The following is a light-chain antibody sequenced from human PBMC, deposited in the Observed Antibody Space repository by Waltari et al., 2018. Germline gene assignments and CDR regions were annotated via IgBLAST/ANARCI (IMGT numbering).Light chain of an antibody. CDR3: QAWDSSVVA. Sequence: YEVTQPPSVSVSPGPTASIPCPGDKLGDKYACWYQQRPGQSPVLVIYQDTKRPSGIPERFSGSNSGNTATLTISGTQAMDEADYYCQAWDSSVVAFGGGTKLTVL. CDR2: QDT. V-gene: IGLV3-1*01. CDR1: KLGDKY. J-gene: IGLJ2*01.